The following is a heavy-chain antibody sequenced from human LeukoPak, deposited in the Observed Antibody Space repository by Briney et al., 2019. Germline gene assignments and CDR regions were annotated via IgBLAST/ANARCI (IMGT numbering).Heavy chain of an antibody. D-gene: IGHD3-22*01. CDR2: IYYSGST. CDR1: GGSISSYY. Sequence: LETLSLTCTVSGGSISSYYWSWIRQPPEKGLEWIGYIYYSGSTNYNPSLKSRVTISVDTSKNQFSLKLSSVTAADTAVYYCARGNYYDSSGYTPRLSTFDYWGQGTLVTVSS. J-gene: IGHJ4*02. CDR3: ARGNYYDSSGYTPRLSTFDY. V-gene: IGHV4-59*01.